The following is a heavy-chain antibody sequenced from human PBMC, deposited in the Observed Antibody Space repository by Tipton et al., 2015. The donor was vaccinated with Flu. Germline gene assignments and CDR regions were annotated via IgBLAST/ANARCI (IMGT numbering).Heavy chain of an antibody. J-gene: IGHJ3*02. CDR1: GGTFSSYA. V-gene: IGHV1-69*15. CDR3: ARGTYYYDSSGRNDAFDI. CDR2: IIPIFGTA. D-gene: IGHD3-22*01. Sequence: QSGPEVKKPGSSVKVSCKASGGTFSSYAISWVRQAPGQGLEWMGRIIPIFGTANYAQKFQGRVTITADESTSTAYMELSSLRSEDTAVYYCARGTYYYDSSGRNDAFDIWGQGTMVTVSS.